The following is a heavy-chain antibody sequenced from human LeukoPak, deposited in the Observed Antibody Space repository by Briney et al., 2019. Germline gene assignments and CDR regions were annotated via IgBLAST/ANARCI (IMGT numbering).Heavy chain of an antibody. J-gene: IGHJ6*02. CDR2: ISSSSSTI. D-gene: IGHD3-3*01. CDR3: ARGSHYDFWSGPLGSYYGMDV. V-gene: IGHV3-48*01. CDR1: GFTFSSYS. Sequence: PGGSLRLSCAASGFTFSSYSMNWVRQAPGKGLEWVSYISSSSSTIYYADSVKGRFTISRDNAKNSLYLQMNSLRAEDTAVYYCARGSHYDFWSGPLGSYYGMDVWGQGTTVTVSS.